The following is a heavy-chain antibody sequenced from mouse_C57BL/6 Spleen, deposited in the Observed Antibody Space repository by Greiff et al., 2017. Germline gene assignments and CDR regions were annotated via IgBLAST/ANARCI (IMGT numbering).Heavy chain of an antibody. CDR2: INPCSGYT. CDR1: GYTFTSYW. CDR3: ARREDGCPFCDMDY. Sequence: VQLQQSGAELVKPGASVKLSCKASGYTFTSYWMHWVKQRPGQGLEWIGFINPCSGYTKYNQKFKDKATLTADKSSSTAYMQLSSLTYEDSAVYDCARREDGCPFCDMDYWGKGTSVTVSS. D-gene: IGHD2-3*01. V-gene: IGHV1-7*01. J-gene: IGHJ4*01.